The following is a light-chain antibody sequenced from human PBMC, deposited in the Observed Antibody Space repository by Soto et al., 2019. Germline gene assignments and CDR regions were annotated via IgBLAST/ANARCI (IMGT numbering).Light chain of an antibody. V-gene: IGLV1-44*01. CDR1: SSNIGSST. CDR3: AAWDDSLTGYV. J-gene: IGLJ1*01. Sequence: QSVLTQPPSASGTPGQRVTISCSGSSSNIGSSTVNWYQQLPGTAPKLLIYSNNQRPSGVPDRFSGSKSGTSASLAISGLQSEDEADYYSAAWDDSLTGYVIGTGTKVTVL. CDR2: SNN.